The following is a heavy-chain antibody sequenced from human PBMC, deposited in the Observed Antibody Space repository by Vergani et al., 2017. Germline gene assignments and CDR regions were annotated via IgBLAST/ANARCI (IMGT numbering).Heavy chain of an antibody. CDR1: GFSFTSYG. J-gene: IGHJ4*02. Sequence: QVRLVESGGGVVQPGRSLRLSCAASGFSFTSYGMHWVRQAPGKGLEWVASIRSDESRRYYGDSMEGPFTISRDNSKNTLYLQMKSLRPEDTAVYYCAKEGGGYCSGGTCYPEYWGQGTLVIVSS. D-gene: IGHD2-15*01. V-gene: IGHV3-30*02. CDR2: IRSDESRR. CDR3: AKEGGGYCSGGTCYPEY.